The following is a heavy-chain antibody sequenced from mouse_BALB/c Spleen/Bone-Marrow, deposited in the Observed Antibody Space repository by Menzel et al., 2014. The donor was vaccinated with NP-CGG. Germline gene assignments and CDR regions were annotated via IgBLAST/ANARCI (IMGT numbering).Heavy chain of an antibody. CDR1: GYSFTSYY. CDR3: ARNWDFDY. CDR2: IDPFNGGT. Sequence: VQQQQSGPELMKPGASVKISCKASGYSFTSYYMHWGKQSHGKSLEWIGYIDPFNGGTSYNQKFKGKATLTVDKSSITAYMHLISLTSEDSAVYYCARNWDFDYWVQGTTLTVSS. D-gene: IGHD4-1*01. V-gene: IGHV1S135*01. J-gene: IGHJ2*01.